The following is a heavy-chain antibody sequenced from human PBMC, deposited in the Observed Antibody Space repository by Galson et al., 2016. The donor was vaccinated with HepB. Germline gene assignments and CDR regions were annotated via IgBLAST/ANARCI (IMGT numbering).Heavy chain of an antibody. J-gene: IGHJ4*02. D-gene: IGHD1-14*01. CDR1: GFTFTSYP. V-gene: IGHV3-30*04. Sequence: SLRLSCAASGFTFTSYPIQWVRQAPGKGLEWVGVTSFDGSRVYYAESVDGRFTISRDNSQNTVYLQMHNLKTEDTALYYCASGFCASISCPLGHYWGQGAQVTVSS. CDR3: ASGFCASISCPLGHY. CDR2: TSFDGSRV.